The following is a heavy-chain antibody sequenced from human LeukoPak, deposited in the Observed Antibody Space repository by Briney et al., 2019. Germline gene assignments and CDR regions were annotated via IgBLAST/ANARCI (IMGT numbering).Heavy chain of an antibody. CDR2: IKEDGSEK. CDR3: VRDQGYCTSASCRGDAFDV. Sequence: GGSLRLSCAASGFTFSNYWMTWVRQSPGKGLEWVAKIKEDGSEKYYVDSMKGRFTISRDNAKNSLSLQMHSLRDEDTAVYYCVRDQGYCTSASCRGDAFDVWGQGSMVSVSS. CDR1: GFTFSNYW. J-gene: IGHJ3*01. V-gene: IGHV3-7*01. D-gene: IGHD2-2*01.